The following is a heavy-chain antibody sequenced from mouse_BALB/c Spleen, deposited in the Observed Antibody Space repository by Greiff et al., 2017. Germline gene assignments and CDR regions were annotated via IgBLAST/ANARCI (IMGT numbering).Heavy chain of an antibody. D-gene: IGHD4-1*01. CDR1: GYTFTSYW. V-gene: IGHV1-7*01. Sequence: VQLQQSGAELAKPGASVKMSCKASGYTFTSYWMHWVKQRPGQGLEWIGYINPSTGYTEYNQKFKDKATLTADKSSSTAYMQLSSLTSEDSAVYYCASLTGTVAYWGQGTLVTVSA. CDR3: ASLTGTVAY. J-gene: IGHJ3*01. CDR2: INPSTGYT.